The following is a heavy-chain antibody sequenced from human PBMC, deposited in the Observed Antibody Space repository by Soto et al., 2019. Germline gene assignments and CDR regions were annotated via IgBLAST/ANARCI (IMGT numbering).Heavy chain of an antibody. J-gene: IGHJ5*02. V-gene: IGHV1-2*02. Sequence: ASVKVSCKASGYTFTGYYMHWARQAPGQGLEWMGWINPNSGGTNYAQKFQGRVTMTRDTSISTAYMELSRLRSDDTAVYYCASTQYAGNLLRSWGQGTLVTVSS. CDR1: GYTFTGYY. D-gene: IGHD2-21*01. CDR2: INPNSGGT. CDR3: ASTQYAGNLLRS.